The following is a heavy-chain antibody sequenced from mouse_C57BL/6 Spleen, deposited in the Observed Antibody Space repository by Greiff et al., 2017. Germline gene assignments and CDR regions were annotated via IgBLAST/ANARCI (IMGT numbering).Heavy chain of an antibody. V-gene: IGHV1-26*01. CDR1: GYTFTDYY. CDR2: INPNNGGT. D-gene: IGHD1-1*01. Sequence: DVQLQQSGPELVKPGASVKISCKASGYTFTDYYMNWVKQSHGKSLEWIGDINPNNGGTSYNQKFKGKATLTVDKSSSTAYMELRSLTSEDSAVYYCARQGGYYYGSSAYWGQGTTLTVSS. J-gene: IGHJ2*01. CDR3: ARQGGYYYGSSAY.